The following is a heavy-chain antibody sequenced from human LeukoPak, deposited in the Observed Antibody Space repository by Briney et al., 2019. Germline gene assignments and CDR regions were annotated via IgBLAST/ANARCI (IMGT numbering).Heavy chain of an antibody. CDR2: ISGSGGST. J-gene: IGHJ4*02. V-gene: IGHV3-23*01. CDR1: GFTFSSYA. Sequence: GGSLRLSCAASGFTFSSYAMSWVRQAPGKGLEWVSAISGSGGSTYYADSVNGRFTISRDNSKNTLYLQMNSLRAEDTAVYYCAKLTIFGVVISPMGYWGRGTLVTVSS. CDR3: AKLTIFGVVISPMGY. D-gene: IGHD3-3*01.